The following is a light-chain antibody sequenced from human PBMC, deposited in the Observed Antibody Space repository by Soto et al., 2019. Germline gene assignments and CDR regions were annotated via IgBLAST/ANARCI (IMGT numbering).Light chain of an antibody. J-gene: IGKJ1*01. CDR3: QQYGSSLLT. V-gene: IGKV3-20*01. Sequence: LKQSPAAQSFSSRERANLYRKAGQLVSSSYLAWYQQKPGQAPRLLIYGASSRATGVPDRFSGSGSGSDFTLTISRLEPDDFAAYYCQQYGSSLLTFGQGTRVDIK. CDR1: QLVSSSY. CDR2: GAS.